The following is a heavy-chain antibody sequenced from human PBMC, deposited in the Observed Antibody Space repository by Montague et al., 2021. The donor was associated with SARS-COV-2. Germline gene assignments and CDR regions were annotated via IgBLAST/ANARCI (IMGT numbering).Heavy chain of an antibody. CDR2: VYYNGDT. J-gene: IGHJ3*01. V-gene: IGHV4-59*08. Sequence: SETLSLTCTVSGGSTASYYWNWIRQSPGKRPEWIGYVYYNGDTKYNPSLQSRVTISIDTSENQFSLRLNSVTAADTAVYFCARGWGFDDWGQGRLVTVSS. CDR3: ARGWGFDD. D-gene: IGHD6-19*01. CDR1: GGSTASYY.